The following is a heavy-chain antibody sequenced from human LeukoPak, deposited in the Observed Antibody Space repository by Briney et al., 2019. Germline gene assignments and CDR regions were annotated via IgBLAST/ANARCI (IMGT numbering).Heavy chain of an antibody. D-gene: IGHD5-24*01. V-gene: IGHV4-31*03. CDR1: GGSISSGGYY. CDR3: ARDSGRDGYPGGRIGHD. Sequence: PSETLSLTCTVSGGSISSGGYYWSWIRQHPGKGLEWIGYIYYSGSTYYNPSLKSRVTISVDTSKNQFSLKLSSVTAADTAVYYCARDSGRDGYPGGRIGHDWGQGTLVTVSS. CDR2: IYYSGST. J-gene: IGHJ4*02.